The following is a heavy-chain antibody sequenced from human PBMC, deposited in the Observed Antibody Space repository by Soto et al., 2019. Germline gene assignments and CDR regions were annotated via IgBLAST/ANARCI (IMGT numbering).Heavy chain of an antibody. D-gene: IGHD3-10*01. CDR1: GYSFTDWY. CDR2: INPSGGFT. J-gene: IGHJ5*02. CDR3: ARDPSSLWFGELSVGFDP. Sequence: QVQLVQSGAEVKKPGASVKVSCKTSGYSFTDWYIHWVRQAPGQGLEWMGIINPSGGFTTYAQKFQGRVTMTRDTSTSTVYMELSSLRSEDTAVYYGARDPSSLWFGELSVGFDPWGQGTLVTVSS. V-gene: IGHV1-46*01.